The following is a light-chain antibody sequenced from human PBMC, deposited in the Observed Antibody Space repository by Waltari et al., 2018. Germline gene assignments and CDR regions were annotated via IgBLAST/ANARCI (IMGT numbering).Light chain of an antibody. CDR1: QSVSSNY. Sequence: IVLTQSPAPLSASPGERATLSCRASQSVSSNYLAWYQQRPGQAPRLLIYGGSSRATGIPDRFSGSGSGTDFTLTISRLEPEDFVVYYCQQFGRSPLTFGGGTKVDIK. CDR2: GGS. V-gene: IGKV3-20*01. CDR3: QQFGRSPLT. J-gene: IGKJ4*01.